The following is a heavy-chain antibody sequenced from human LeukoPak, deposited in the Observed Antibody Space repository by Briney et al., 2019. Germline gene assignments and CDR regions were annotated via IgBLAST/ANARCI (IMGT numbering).Heavy chain of an antibody. V-gene: IGHV4-39*01. CDR3: ARRLGSVNPYFGY. CDR1: GGCISSSSYY. Sequence: SETLSLTCTVSGGCISSSSYYWRWIRQPPGKGLEWIGTIYSSGSTYYNPSLKSRVTISVDTSKNQFSLKLSSVTAADTAVYYSARRLGSVNPYFGYWGQGTLVTVSS. D-gene: IGHD3-16*01. CDR2: IYSSGST. J-gene: IGHJ4*02.